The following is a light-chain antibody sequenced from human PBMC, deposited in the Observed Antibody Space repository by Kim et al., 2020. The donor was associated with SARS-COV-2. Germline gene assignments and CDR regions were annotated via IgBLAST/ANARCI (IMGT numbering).Light chain of an antibody. CDR1: ALPKKY. V-gene: IGLV3-16*01. CDR3: LSADSSGTWV. J-gene: IGLJ3*02. CDR2: KDS. Sequence: SYELTQPPSVSVSLGQMARITCSGEALPKKYAYWYQQKPGQFPVLVIYKDSERPSGIPERFSGSSSGTIVTLTISGVQAEDEADYYCLSADSSGTWVFGGGTRRTV.